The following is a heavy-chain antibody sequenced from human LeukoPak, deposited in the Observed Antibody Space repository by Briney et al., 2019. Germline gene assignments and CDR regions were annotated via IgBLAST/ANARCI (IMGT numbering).Heavy chain of an antibody. J-gene: IGHJ4*02. V-gene: IGHV3-23*01. CDR2: ISNTGGST. Sequence: WSLRLSCAASGFTFNNYAMSWVRQAPGKGLEWVSGISNTGGSTYYADSVKGRFAISRDNSNNTLYLQMNSLRGEDTAVYYCAKDWTTVVTPKGYYFDSWGQGTLVTVSS. D-gene: IGHD4-23*01. CDR3: AKDWTTVVTPKGYYFDS. CDR1: GFTFNNYA.